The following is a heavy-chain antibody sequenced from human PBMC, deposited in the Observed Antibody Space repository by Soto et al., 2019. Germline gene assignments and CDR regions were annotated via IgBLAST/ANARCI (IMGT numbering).Heavy chain of an antibody. J-gene: IGHJ4*02. D-gene: IGHD3-3*01. CDR3: ASDNNYDFWSGPPE. V-gene: IGHV1-18*01. Sequence: ASVKVSCKASGYTFTSYGISWVRQAPGQGLEWMGWISAYNGNTNYAQKLQGRVTMTTDTSTSTAYMELRSLRSDDTAVYYCASDNNYDFWSGPPEWGQGTLVTVSS. CDR1: GYTFTSYG. CDR2: ISAYNGNT.